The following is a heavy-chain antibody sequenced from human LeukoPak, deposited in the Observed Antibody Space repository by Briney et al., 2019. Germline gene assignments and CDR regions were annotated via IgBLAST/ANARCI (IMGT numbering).Heavy chain of an antibody. V-gene: IGHV4-59*12. Sequence: SETLSLTCTVSGGSISSYYWSWIRQPAGKGLEWIGYIYHSGSTYYNPSLKSRVTISVDRSKNQFSLKLSSVTAADTAVYYCARALYDFWSGYYRYFDYWGQGTLVTVSS. J-gene: IGHJ4*02. D-gene: IGHD3-3*01. CDR1: GGSISSYY. CDR3: ARALYDFWSGYYRYFDY. CDR2: IYHSGST.